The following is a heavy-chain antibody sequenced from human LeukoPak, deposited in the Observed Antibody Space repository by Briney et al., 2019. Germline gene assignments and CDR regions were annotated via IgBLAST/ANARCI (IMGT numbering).Heavy chain of an antibody. Sequence: GGSLRLSCAASGFTFTSYAMSWVRQAPGKGLEWVSVLTGDGNTYYADSVKGRFSISRDNSKNTLYLQMDSLRGEDTAVYYCAKDFRIGYSAHFDYWGQGALVTVSS. CDR2: LTGDGNT. CDR1: GFTFTSYA. D-gene: IGHD2-21*01. J-gene: IGHJ4*02. V-gene: IGHV3-23*01. CDR3: AKDFRIGYSAHFDY.